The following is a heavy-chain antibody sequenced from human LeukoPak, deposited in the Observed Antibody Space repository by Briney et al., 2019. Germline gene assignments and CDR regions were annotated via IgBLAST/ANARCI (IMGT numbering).Heavy chain of an antibody. J-gene: IGHJ4*02. CDR1: GFTFSSYA. D-gene: IGHD4-17*01. V-gene: IGHV3-30-3*01. CDR2: ISYDGSNK. CDR3: TTDQYGGFDY. Sequence: GGSLRLSCAASGFTFSSYAMHWVRQAPGKGLEWAAVISYDGSNKYYADSVKGRFTISRDNSKNTLYLQMNSLKTEDTAVYYCTTDQYGGFDYWGQGTLVTVSS.